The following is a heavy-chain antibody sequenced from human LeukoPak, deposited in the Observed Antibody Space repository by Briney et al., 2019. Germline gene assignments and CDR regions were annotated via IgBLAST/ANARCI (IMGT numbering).Heavy chain of an antibody. CDR3: ARVRSGYYDSSGYDY. D-gene: IGHD3-22*01. V-gene: IGHV1-18*01. CDR2: ISAYNGNT. Sequence: ASVKVSCKASGYTFTSYGISWVRQAPGQGLEWMGWISAYNGNTNYAQKLRGRVTMTTDTSTSTAYTELRSLRSDDTAVYYCARVRSGYYDSSGYDYWGQGTLVTVSS. J-gene: IGHJ4*02. CDR1: GYTFTSYG.